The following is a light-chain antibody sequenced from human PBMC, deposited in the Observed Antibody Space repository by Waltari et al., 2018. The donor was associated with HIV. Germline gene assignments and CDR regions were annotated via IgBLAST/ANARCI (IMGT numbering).Light chain of an antibody. Sequence: QSALTQPASVSGSPGQSITISCTGTSSDVGGYNLVSWYQQHPGKAPKLMIYEVSKRPSGVANSFSGSKSCNTSSLTISGLQAEDEADYYCCAYAGSTTYVIFGGGTKLTVL. CDR2: EVS. V-gene: IGLV2-23*02. CDR3: CAYAGSTTYVI. J-gene: IGLJ2*01. CDR1: SSDVGGYNL.